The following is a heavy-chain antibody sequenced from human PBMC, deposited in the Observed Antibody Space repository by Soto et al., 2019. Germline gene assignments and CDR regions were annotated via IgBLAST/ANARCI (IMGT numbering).Heavy chain of an antibody. J-gene: IGHJ4*02. V-gene: IGHV3-23*01. CDR1: GFTFSTYT. CDR2: FYGGGSTST. CDR3: TNDRHPDGIWSFDC. Sequence: QLLESGGNLVQPGGSLRLSCAAAGFTFSTYTMSWVRQAPGKGPERVAGFYGGGSTSTFYADSVKGRFTISRDNSKNMRFLQMNSLRAEDTAVYYCTNDRHPDGIWSFDCWGQGTLVTVSS. D-gene: IGHD3-3*01.